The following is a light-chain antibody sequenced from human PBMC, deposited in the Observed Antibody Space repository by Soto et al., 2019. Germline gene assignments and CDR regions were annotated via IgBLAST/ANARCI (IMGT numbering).Light chain of an antibody. J-gene: IGKJ5*01. CDR1: QSVSSRY. Sequence: EIELTQSPGTLSLSPGERATLSCRASQSVSSRYLAWYQQKPGQAPRLLIYGASTRATGIPARFSGSGSGTEFTLTISSLQSEDFAVYYCQQYSNWPPITFGQGTRLEIK. CDR2: GAS. CDR3: QQYSNWPPIT. V-gene: IGKV3D-15*01.